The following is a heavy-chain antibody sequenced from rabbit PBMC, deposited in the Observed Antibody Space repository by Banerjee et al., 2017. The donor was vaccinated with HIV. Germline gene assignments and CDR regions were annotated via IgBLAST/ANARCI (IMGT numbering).Heavy chain of an antibody. CDR1: GIDFSSYG. J-gene: IGHJ4*01. CDR2: IYPDYGST. Sequence: QEQLVESGGGLVTLGGSLKLSCKASGIDFSSYGISWVRQAPGKGLEWIAYIYPDYGSTDYASWVNGRFTISLDNAQNTVFLQMTSLTAADTATYFCARGDAGYAGYGYATVGYFNLWGQGTLVTVS. D-gene: IGHD6-1*01. CDR3: ARGDAGYAGYGYATVGYFNL. V-gene: IGHV1S47*01.